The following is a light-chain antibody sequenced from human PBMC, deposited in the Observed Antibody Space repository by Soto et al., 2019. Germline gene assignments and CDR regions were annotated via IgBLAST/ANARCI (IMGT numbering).Light chain of an antibody. J-gene: IGKJ5*01. CDR3: QQTRSGIT. CDR2: AAS. Sequence: DIQLTQSPPSLSATVGDRVTITCRASQTIDSYLNWFQQKPGMAPKLLSYAASKLQSGVPSRFRGSGSGTDFTLTIDTLQPDDFASYYCQQTRSGITFGQGTRLEI. V-gene: IGKV1-39*01. CDR1: QTIDSY.